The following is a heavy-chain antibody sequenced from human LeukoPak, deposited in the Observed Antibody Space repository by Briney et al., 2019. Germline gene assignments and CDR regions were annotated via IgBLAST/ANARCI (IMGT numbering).Heavy chain of an antibody. J-gene: IGHJ4*02. CDR1: GGSISSGSYY. CDR3: ARGSPRDYYYGSGSYATTFDY. D-gene: IGHD3-10*01. V-gene: IGHV4-61*02. Sequence: PSETLSLTCTVSGGSISSGSYYWSWIRQPAGKGLEWIGRIYTSGSTNYNPSLKSRVTISVDTSKNQFSLKLSSVTAADTAVYYCARGSPRDYYYGSGSYATTFDYWGQGTLVTVSS. CDR2: IYTSGST.